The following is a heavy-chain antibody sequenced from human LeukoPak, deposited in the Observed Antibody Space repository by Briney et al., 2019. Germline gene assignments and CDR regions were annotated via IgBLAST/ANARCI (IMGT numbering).Heavy chain of an antibody. CDR1: GGSISTYY. J-gene: IGHJ5*02. D-gene: IGHD3-16*01. Sequence: SETLSLTCTVSGGSISTYYWSWIRQPPGKGLEWIAYIYYSGTTNYNPSLKSRVTISVDTSNNRFSLKLSSVTAADTAVYYRAGLGGSRWFDPWGQGTLVTVSS. CDR2: IYYSGTT. CDR3: AGLGGSRWFDP. V-gene: IGHV4-59*08.